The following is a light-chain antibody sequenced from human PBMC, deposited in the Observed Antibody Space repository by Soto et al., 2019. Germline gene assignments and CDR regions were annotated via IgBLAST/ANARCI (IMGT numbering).Light chain of an antibody. Sequence: EIVLTQSPATLSWAPGERATLSCRAIQSVSSYLSWYQQKTGQAPRLLIYDASNKATGIPARFSGSGSGTDFPLTISSLEPEDFAVYYCQQRSTWPLTFGGGTKVEIK. V-gene: IGKV3-11*01. CDR3: QQRSTWPLT. J-gene: IGKJ4*01. CDR2: DAS. CDR1: QSVSSY.